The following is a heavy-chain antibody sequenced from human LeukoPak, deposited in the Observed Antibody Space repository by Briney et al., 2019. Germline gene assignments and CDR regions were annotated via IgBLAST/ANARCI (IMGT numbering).Heavy chain of an antibody. V-gene: IGHV3-48*03. CDR1: GFTFSSYE. J-gene: IGHJ6*03. CDR3: ARADWNDDYYYYYMDV. Sequence: GGSLRLSCLVSGFTFSSYEMNWVRQGPGKGLEWVSYISTGGSTIYYADSVKGRFTISRDNAKSSLYMQMNSLRAGDTAIYYCARADWNDDYYYYYMDVWGKGTTVTVSS. D-gene: IGHD1-1*01. CDR2: ISTGGSTI.